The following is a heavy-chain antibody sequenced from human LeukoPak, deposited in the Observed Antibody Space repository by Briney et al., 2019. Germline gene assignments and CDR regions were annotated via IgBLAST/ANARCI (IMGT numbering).Heavy chain of an antibody. D-gene: IGHD3-22*01. J-gene: IGHJ4*02. CDR1: GGSLSSYY. CDR3: ARLVLQSGYYFILDY. CDR2: IDYSGST. V-gene: IGHV4-59*08. Sequence: PSETLSLTCTVSGGSLSSYYWSWIRQPPGKRLESIGYIDYSGSTNYNPSLKGRVSISIDKSRNQFSLKLNSVTAADKAVYYCARLVLQSGYYFILDYWGQGTLVTVSS.